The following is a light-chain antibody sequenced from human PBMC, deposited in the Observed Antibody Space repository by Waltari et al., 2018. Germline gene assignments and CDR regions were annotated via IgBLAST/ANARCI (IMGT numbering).Light chain of an antibody. CDR3: STWDSSLGGAV. CDR2: EDT. Sequence: QPVLTQPPSESAAPGQRATTSCSVARSNIGYNYESWYRQFPGTAPKPLTYEDTQRRSGIAVRFSGAKSGTTATLSITGRQAGGEADYYCSTWDSSLGGAVYGGGTHLTVL. J-gene: IGLJ7*01. V-gene: IGLV1-51*02. CDR1: RSNIGYNY.